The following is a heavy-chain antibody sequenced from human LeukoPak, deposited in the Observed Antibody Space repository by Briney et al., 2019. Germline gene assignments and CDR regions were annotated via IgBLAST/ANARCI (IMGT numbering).Heavy chain of an antibody. J-gene: IGHJ4*02. CDR3: ARRYYYDSSGLRPPFDY. CDR1: GGSITSNSYY. V-gene: IGHV4-39*07. Sequence: SETLALTCTVSGGSITSNSYYWGWIRQPPGKGLEWIGSIYYSGSTYYNPSLKRRVTISIDTSKNQFSLKLSSVTAADTAVYYCARRYYYDSSGLRPPFDYWGQGTLVTVSS. CDR2: IYYSGST. D-gene: IGHD3-22*01.